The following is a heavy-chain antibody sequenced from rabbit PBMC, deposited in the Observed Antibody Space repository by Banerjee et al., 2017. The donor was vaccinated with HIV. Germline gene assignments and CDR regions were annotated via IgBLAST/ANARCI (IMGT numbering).Heavy chain of an antibody. Sequence: QSLEESGGGLVKPEGSLTLTCKASGFSFSSTYCMCWVRQAPGKGLELIACIDPGAGGSTYYASWAKGRFTISETSSTTVTLQMTSLTAADTATYFCARGSIDNYGLWGQGTLVTVS. V-gene: IGHV1S40*01. CDR3: ARGSIDNYGL. J-gene: IGHJ3*01. CDR2: IDPGAGGST. CDR1: GFSFSSTYC. D-gene: IGHD6-1*01.